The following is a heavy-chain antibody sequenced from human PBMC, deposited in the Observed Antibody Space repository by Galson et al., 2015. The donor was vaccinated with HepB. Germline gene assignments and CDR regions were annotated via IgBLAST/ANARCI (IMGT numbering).Heavy chain of an antibody. V-gene: IGHV4-4*02. CDR2: IYHSGST. Sequence: ETLSLTCAVSGGSISSSNWWSWVRQPPGKGLEWIGEIYHSGSTNYNPSLKSRVTISVDKSKNQFSLKLSSVTAADTAVYYCARAGKDIVVVPAAQYYYYYYGMDVWGQGTTVTVSS. D-gene: IGHD2-2*01. CDR3: ARAGKDIVVVPAAQYYYYYYGMDV. J-gene: IGHJ6*02. CDR1: GGSISSSNW.